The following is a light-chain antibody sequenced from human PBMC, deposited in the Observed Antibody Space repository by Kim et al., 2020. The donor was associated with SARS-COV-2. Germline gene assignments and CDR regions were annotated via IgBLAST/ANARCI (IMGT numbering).Light chain of an antibody. CDR1: QSVSTN. Sequence: EIVMTQSPATLSVSPGERATLSCRASQSVSTNLAWYQQKPGQAPRLLIYGASTRATGIPASFSGSGSGTEFTLTISSLQSEDFAIYYCLRYKNRPRTFVQGTKVDIK. V-gene: IGKV3-15*01. CDR2: GAS. CDR3: LRYKNRPRT. J-gene: IGKJ1*01.